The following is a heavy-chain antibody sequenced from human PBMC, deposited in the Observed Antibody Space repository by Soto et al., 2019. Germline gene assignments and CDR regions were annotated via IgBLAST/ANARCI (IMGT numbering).Heavy chain of an antibody. CDR3: ARDGNWELLAYFDY. V-gene: IGHV3-30-3*01. CDR1: GFTFSTYA. D-gene: IGHD1-26*01. J-gene: IGHJ4*01. Sequence: PGGPLRLSCAASGFTFSTYAMHWVRQAPGKGLEWVAVISYDGSNKYYADSVKGRFTISRDTSKNTVYLQMNSLRVEDTAVYYCARDGNWELLAYFDYWAHGTLVTVAS. CDR2: ISYDGSNK.